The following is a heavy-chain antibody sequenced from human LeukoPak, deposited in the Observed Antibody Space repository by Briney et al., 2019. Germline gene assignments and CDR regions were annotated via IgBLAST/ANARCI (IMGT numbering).Heavy chain of an antibody. D-gene: IGHD3-22*01. V-gene: IGHV3-23*01. CDR3: AKEGGVVVIKTAVFDY. CDR1: GFTFSSYA. J-gene: IGHJ4*02. CDR2: ISGSGGST. Sequence: PGGSLRLSGAASGFTFSSYAMSWVRQAPGKGLEWVSAISGSGGSTYYADSVKGRFTISRDNSKNTLYLQMNSLRAEDTAVYYCAKEGGVVVIKTAVFDYWGQGTLVTVSS.